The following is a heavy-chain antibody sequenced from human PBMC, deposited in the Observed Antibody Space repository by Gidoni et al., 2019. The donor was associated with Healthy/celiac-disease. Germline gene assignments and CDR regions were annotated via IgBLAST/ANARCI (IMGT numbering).Heavy chain of an antibody. CDR3: ARGVAAAGRRWYFDL. Sequence: QVQLQHWGAGLLKPSYTLSLPCAVYGGSFRGYYWSWIRQPPGKGLEWIGEINHSGSTNYNPSLKSRVTISVDTSKNQFSLKLSSVTAADTAVYYCARGVAAAGRRWYFDLWGRGTLVTVSS. D-gene: IGHD6-13*01. V-gene: IGHV4-34*01. J-gene: IGHJ2*01. CDR2: INHSGST. CDR1: GGSFRGYY.